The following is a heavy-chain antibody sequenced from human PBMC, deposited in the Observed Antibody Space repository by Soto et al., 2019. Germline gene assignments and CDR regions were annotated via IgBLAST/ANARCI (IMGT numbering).Heavy chain of an antibody. CDR2: IYYSGST. J-gene: IGHJ4*02. CDR1: GGSISSGGYY. CDR3: ARVGRAVFDY. D-gene: IGHD2-15*01. V-gene: IGHV4-31*03. Sequence: SETLSLTCTVSGGSISSGGYYWSWIRQHPGKGLEWIGYIYYSGSTYYNPSLKSRVTISVDTSKNQFSLKLSSVTAADTAVYNCARVGRAVFDYWGQGTLVTVSS.